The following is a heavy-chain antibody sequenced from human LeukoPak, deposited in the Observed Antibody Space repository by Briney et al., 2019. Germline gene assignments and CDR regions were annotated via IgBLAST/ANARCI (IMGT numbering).Heavy chain of an antibody. D-gene: IGHD3-10*01. CDR3: ARDDYYGSGSYYQH. V-gene: IGHV3-48*03. CDR2: ISSSGSTI. Sequence: PGGSLRLSCAASGFTSSSYEMNWVRQAPGKGLEWVSYISSSGSTIYYADSVKGRFTISRDNAKNSLYLQMNSLRAEDTAVYYCARDDYYGSGSYYQHWGQGTLVTVSS. CDR1: GFTSSSYE. J-gene: IGHJ1*01.